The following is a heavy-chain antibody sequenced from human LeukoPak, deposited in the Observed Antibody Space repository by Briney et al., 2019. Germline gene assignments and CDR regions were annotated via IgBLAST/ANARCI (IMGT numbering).Heavy chain of an antibody. V-gene: IGHV3-23*01. CDR3: AKGLFDSSGYSEHFDY. D-gene: IGHD3-22*01. CDR2: ISGSGGST. J-gene: IGHJ4*02. Sequence: GGSLRLSCAASGFTFSNYWMSWIRQAPGKGLEWVSTISGSGGSTYYADSVKGRFTISRDNSRDTLNLQMNSLRAEDTAVYYCAKGLFDSSGYSEHFDYWGQGTQVTVSS. CDR1: GFTFSNYW.